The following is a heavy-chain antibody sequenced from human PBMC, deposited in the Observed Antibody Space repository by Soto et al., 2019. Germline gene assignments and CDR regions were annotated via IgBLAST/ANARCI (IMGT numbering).Heavy chain of an antibody. J-gene: IGHJ4*02. CDR2: INAGNGDT. CDR3: ARDGAVAGNANFDY. D-gene: IGHD6-19*01. V-gene: IGHV1-3*01. Sequence: ASVKVSCKASGYSFTSYGIHWVRQAPGQSLEWMGWINAGNGDTKYSRRSQGRVTITRDTFASTAYMHLSSLTSEDTAVYYCARDGAVAGNANFDYWGQGTRGTV. CDR1: GYSFTSYG.